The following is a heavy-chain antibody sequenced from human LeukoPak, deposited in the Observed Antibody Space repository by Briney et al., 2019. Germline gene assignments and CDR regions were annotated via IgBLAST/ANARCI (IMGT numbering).Heavy chain of an antibody. D-gene: IGHD3-10*01. V-gene: IGHV3-15*05. Sequence: GGSLRLSCAASGFTFSNAWMSWVRQAPGRGLEWVGRIKSKTDGGTTDFAAPVKGRSTISRDDSKNTLSLQMNSLKTDDTAVYYCATDRGARDYWGQGTLVTVSS. CDR2: IKSKTDGGTT. CDR1: GFTFSNAW. J-gene: IGHJ4*02. CDR3: ATDRGARDY.